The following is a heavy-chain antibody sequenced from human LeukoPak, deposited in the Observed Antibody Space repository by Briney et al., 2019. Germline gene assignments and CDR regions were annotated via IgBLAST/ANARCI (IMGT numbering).Heavy chain of an antibody. J-gene: IGHJ4*02. CDR1: GLTFDDYA. CDR2: ISWNSGSI. Sequence: QPGGSLRLSCAASGLTFDDYAMHWVRQAPGKGLEWVSGISWNSGSISYADSVKGRFTISRDNAKNSLYLQMNSLRAEDTALYYCAKDRSSSWYGEFDYWGQGTLVTVSS. V-gene: IGHV3-9*01. D-gene: IGHD6-13*01. CDR3: AKDRSSSWYGEFDY.